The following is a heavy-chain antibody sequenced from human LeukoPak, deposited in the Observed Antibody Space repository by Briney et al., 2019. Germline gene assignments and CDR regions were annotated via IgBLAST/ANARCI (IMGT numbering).Heavy chain of an antibody. CDR2: LNPNSGNT. V-gene: IGHV1-8*03. J-gene: IGHJ1*01. CDR3: ARVVWIAVAGGYFQH. Sequence: ASVKVSCKASGYTFTSYDINWVRQATGQGLDGMGWLNPNSGNTGYAQKFQGRVTITRNTSISTAYMELSSLRSEDTAVYYCARVVWIAVAGGYFQHWGQGTLVTVSS. CDR1: GYTFTSYD. D-gene: IGHD6-19*01.